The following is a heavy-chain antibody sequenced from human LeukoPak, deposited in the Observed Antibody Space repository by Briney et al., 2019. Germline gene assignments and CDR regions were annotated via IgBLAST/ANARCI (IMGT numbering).Heavy chain of an antibody. CDR1: GFTFSSYE. CDR2: INSDESST. Sequence: GGSLRLSCAASGFTFSSYEMNWVRQAPGKGLVWVSRINSDESSTNYADSVKGRFTISRDNAKNTLYLRMNSLRAEDTAAYYCARGTSIFGVVTFYYYYYMDVWGKGTTVTVSS. J-gene: IGHJ6*03. CDR3: ARGTSIFGVVTFYYYYYMDV. V-gene: IGHV3-74*01. D-gene: IGHD3-3*01.